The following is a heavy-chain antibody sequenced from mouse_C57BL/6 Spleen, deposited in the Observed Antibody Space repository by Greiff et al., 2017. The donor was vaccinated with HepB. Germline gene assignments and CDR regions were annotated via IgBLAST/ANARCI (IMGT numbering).Heavy chain of an antibody. J-gene: IGHJ1*03. CDR3: ARSRLNYGSSYWYFDV. CDR2: IYPGSGST. D-gene: IGHD1-1*01. Sequence: QVQLQQPGAELVKPGASVKMSCKASGYTFTSYWITWVKQRPGQGLEWIGDIYPGSGSTNYNEKFKSKATLTVDTSSSTAYMQLSSPTSEDSAVYYCARSRLNYGSSYWYFDVWGTGTTVTVSS. V-gene: IGHV1-55*01. CDR1: GYTFTSYW.